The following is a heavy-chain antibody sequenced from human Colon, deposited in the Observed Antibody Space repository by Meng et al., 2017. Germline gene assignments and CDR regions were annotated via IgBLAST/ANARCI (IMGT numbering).Heavy chain of an antibody. CDR3: ARGLRGLDV. CDR1: GGSFSGYY. CDR2: INHSGST. V-gene: IGHV4-34*01. D-gene: IGHD3-10*01. Sequence: LRLSCAVYGGSFSGYYWSWIRQPPGKGLEWIGEINHSGSTNYNPSLKSRVTISVDTSKNQFSLKLSSVTAADTAVYYCARGLRGLDVWGQGTTVTVSS. J-gene: IGHJ6*02.